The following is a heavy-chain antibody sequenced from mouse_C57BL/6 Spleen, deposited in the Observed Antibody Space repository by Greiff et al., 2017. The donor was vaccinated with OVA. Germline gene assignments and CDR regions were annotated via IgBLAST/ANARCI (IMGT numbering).Heavy chain of an antibody. Sequence: EVKLMESGGGLVKPGGSLKLSCAASGFTFSSYTMSWVRQTPEKRLEWVATISGGGGNTYYPDSVKGRFTISRDNAKNTLYLQMSSLRSEDTALYYCARHRKGYYFDYWGQGTTLTVSS. CDR2: ISGGGGNT. J-gene: IGHJ2*01. CDR1: GFTFSSYT. CDR3: ARHRKGYYFDY. V-gene: IGHV5-9*01.